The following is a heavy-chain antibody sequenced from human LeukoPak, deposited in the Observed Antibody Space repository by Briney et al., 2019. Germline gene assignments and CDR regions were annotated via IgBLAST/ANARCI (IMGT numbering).Heavy chain of an antibody. Sequence: PGGSLRLSCTASGFTFSSYGMNWVRQAPGKGLEWVSSITGSGGSTLYADSVKGRFTISRDNSKNTLYLQMNSLRAEDTAVYYCARTGDQSDYWGQGTLVTVSS. CDR1: GFTFSSYG. J-gene: IGHJ4*02. D-gene: IGHD7-27*01. CDR2: ITGSGGST. CDR3: ARTGDQSDY. V-gene: IGHV3-23*01.